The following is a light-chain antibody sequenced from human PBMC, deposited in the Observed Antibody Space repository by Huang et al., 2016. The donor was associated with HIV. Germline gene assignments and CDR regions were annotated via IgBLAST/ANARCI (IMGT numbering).Light chain of an antibody. V-gene: IGKV3-15*01. J-gene: IGKJ1*01. CDR3: HQYNNWPPAWT. CDR1: QSIGDN. Sequence: EIVVTQSPATVSVSPGERATLSCRASQSIGDNVAWYQQKPGQAPKLHRYGACKRATGIPARFSGSGSGTEFTLTISSLQSEDFAVYYCHQYNNWPPAWTFGQGTKVEIK. CDR2: GAC.